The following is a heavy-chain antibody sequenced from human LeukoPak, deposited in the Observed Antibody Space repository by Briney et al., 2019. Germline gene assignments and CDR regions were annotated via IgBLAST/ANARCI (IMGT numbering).Heavy chain of an antibody. CDR2: INPNSGGT. V-gene: IGHV1-2*02. J-gene: IGHJ5*02. D-gene: IGHD3-3*01. Sequence: ASVNVSCKASGYTFTSYYMLWVRQAPGQGLEWMGWINPNSGGTNYAQKFQGRVTMTRDTSISTAYMELSRLRSDDTAVYYCARDPSEYDCWSGYPSLNWFDPWGQGTLVTVSS. CDR1: GYTFTSYY. CDR3: ARDPSEYDCWSGYPSLNWFDP.